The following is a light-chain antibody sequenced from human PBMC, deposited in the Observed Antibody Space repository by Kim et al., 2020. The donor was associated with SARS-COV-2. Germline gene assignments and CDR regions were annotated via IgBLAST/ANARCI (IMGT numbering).Light chain of an antibody. Sequence: QSVLTQPPSASGTPGQRVTISCSGSSSNIGSNYVYWYQQLPGTAPKLLIYRNNQRPSGVPDRFSGSKSGTSASLAISGLRSEDEADYYCAAWDDSLSGWVFGGGTQVTV. J-gene: IGLJ3*02. CDR1: SSNIGSNY. V-gene: IGLV1-47*01. CDR2: RNN. CDR3: AAWDDSLSGWV.